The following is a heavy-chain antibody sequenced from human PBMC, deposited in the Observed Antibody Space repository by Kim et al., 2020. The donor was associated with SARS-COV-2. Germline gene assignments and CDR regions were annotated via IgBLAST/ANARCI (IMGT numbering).Heavy chain of an antibody. CDR2: IIPIFGTA. J-gene: IGHJ6*02. Sequence: SVKVSCKASGGTFSSYAISWVRQAPGQGLEWMGGIIPIFGTANYAQKFQGRVTITADESTSTAYMELSSLRSEDTAVYYCASPSCSSTSCDSSYYYYGMDVWGQGTTVTVSS. CDR3: ASPSCSSTSCDSSYYYYGMDV. V-gene: IGHV1-69*13. D-gene: IGHD2-2*02. CDR1: GGTFSSYA.